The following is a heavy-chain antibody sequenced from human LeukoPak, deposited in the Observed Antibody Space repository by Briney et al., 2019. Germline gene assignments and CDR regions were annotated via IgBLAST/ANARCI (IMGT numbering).Heavy chain of an antibody. CDR2: INHSGST. J-gene: IGHJ4*02. CDR1: GGSFSGYY. V-gene: IGHV4-34*01. CDR3: ATTTGRGIMITFGGVIVY. D-gene: IGHD3-16*02. Sequence: PSETLSLTCAVYGGSFSGYYWSWIRQPPGKGLEWIGEINHSGSTNYNPSLKSRVTISVDTSKNQFSLKLSSVTAADTAVYYCATTTGRGIMITFGGVIVYWGQGTLVTVSS.